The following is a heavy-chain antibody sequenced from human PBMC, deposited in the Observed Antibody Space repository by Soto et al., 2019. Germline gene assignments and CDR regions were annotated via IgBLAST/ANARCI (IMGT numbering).Heavy chain of an antibody. V-gene: IGHV4-59*01. Sequence: LSLTCTVSGGSISPFYWSWVRQPPGKGLEWIGYLYYSGNANYNPSLKSRVTISVDASKNQVSLRLTSVTAADTAVYYCARVGGVAARTFDYWGQGTVVTVSS. CDR2: LYYSGNA. D-gene: IGHD2-15*01. CDR3: ARVGGVAARTFDY. CDR1: GGSISPFY. J-gene: IGHJ4*02.